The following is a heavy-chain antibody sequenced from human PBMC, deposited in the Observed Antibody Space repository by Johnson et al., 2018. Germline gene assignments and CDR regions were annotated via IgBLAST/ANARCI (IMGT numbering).Heavy chain of an antibody. CDR1: GFSFSRYW. D-gene: IGHD6-19*01. CDR2: INYDGRST. J-gene: IGHJ3*02. Sequence: VQLQESGGGLVQXGGSRRLSCAASGFSFSRYWMHWVRQVPGKGLVYVSRINYDGRSTSYADSVKGRLTVSRDNAKNSLYLQRNGLRVEDTPLYFCAKGCHSGIALAGSLFDIWGQGAMVTVSS. V-gene: IGHV3-74*01. CDR3: AKGCHSGIALAGSLFDI.